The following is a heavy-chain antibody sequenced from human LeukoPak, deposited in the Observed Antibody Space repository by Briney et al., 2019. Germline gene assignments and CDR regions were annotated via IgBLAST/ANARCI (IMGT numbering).Heavy chain of an antibody. J-gene: IGHJ4*02. V-gene: IGHV3-23*01. CDR2: ISGSGGST. CDR1: GFTISSYA. Sequence: GGSLRLSCAASGFTISSYAMSWVRQAPGKGLEWVSAISGSGGSTYYADSVKGRFTISRDNSKNTLYLQMNSLRAEDTAVYYCAKDIGYYYGSGSHLKYWGQGTLVTVSS. D-gene: IGHD3-10*01. CDR3: AKDIGYYYGSGSHLKY.